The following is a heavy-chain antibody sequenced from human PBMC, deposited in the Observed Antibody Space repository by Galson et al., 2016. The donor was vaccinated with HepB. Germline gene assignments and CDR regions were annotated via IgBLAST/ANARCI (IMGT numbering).Heavy chain of an antibody. CDR2: ISAASNT. CDR3: ARDVRGSEDY. Sequence: SLRLSCAASGFTFSSYAMSWVRQAPGKGLEWVSVISAASNTYYTDSVKGRFTISRDNSKTTLYLEMNSLRDEETAVYYCARDVRGSEDYWGQGTLVTVSS. V-gene: IGHV3-23*01. D-gene: IGHD1-26*01. CDR1: GFTFSSYA. J-gene: IGHJ4*02.